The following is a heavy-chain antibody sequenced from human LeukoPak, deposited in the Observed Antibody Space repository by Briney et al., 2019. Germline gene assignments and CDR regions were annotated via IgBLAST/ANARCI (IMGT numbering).Heavy chain of an antibody. Sequence: PGGSLRLSCAASGFTFSSYAMSWVRQAPGKGLEWVSAISGSGGSTYYADSVKGRFTISRDNSKNTLYLQMNSLRAEDTAVYYCAKGLHWNQQDYDFWSGYFAPIAAFDIWGQGTMVTVSS. CDR1: GFTFSSYA. V-gene: IGHV3-23*01. J-gene: IGHJ3*02. CDR3: AKGLHWNQQDYDFWSGYFAPIAAFDI. CDR2: ISGSGGST. D-gene: IGHD3-3*01.